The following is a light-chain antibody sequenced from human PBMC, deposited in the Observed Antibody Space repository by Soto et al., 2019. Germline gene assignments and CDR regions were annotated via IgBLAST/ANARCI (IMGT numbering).Light chain of an antibody. CDR1: QSVRTK. V-gene: IGKV3-15*01. CDR3: QQYNSWPPIP. J-gene: IGKJ5*01. Sequence: IGLAQCPGTLSLSPGERATLSCRASQSVRTKLAWYQQKAGQAPRLLIYGASTRATGIPDRFSGSGSGTEFTLTISSLQSEDFAVYYCQQYNSWPPIPFGQGTRLAIK. CDR2: GAS.